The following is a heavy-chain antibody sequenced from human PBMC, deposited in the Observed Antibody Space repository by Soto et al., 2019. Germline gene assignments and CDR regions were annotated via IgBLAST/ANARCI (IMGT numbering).Heavy chain of an antibody. D-gene: IGHD3-10*01. CDR2: MSYDGNSE. CDR3: ARGFGPSIRPACAV. V-gene: IGHV3-30-3*01. Sequence: QVQLVESGGDVVQPGTSLRLSCAASGFTFASYAFHWVRQAPGKGLEWVAAMSYDGNSEYYADSVKGRLTISRDISKNTFYALSNSLIPVDTAIYYCARGFGPSIRPACAVWGQGTMVYVS. CDR1: GFTFASYA. J-gene: IGHJ3*01.